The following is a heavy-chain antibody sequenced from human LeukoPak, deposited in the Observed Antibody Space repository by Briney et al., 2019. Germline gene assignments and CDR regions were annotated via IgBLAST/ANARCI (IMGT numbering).Heavy chain of an antibody. CDR2: IVYDGSDE. V-gene: IGHV3-30*18. CDR1: GFTFSNYG. CDR3: AERDAAGLDY. D-gene: IGHD6-25*01. Sequence: GRSLRLSCAASGFTFSNYGMHWVRQAPGKGLEWVALIVYDGSDEHYADSVRGRFTISRDNSKNTLYLQMNSLRGEDTAVYYCAERDAAGLDYWGQGTLVTVSS. J-gene: IGHJ4*02.